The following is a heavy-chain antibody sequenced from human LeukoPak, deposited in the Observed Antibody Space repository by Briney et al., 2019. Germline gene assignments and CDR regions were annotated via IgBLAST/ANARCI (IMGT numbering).Heavy chain of an antibody. CDR2: INPSGGST. D-gene: IGHD3-3*01. Sequence: GGSLRLSCAASGFTFTSYYMHWVRQAPGQGLEWMGIINPSGGSTSYAQKFQGRVTMTRDMSTSTVYMELSSLRSEDTAAYYCAREALGFLEWFWDYWGQGTLVTVSS. V-gene: IGHV1-46*01. J-gene: IGHJ4*02. CDR3: AREALGFLEWFWDY. CDR1: GFTFTSYY.